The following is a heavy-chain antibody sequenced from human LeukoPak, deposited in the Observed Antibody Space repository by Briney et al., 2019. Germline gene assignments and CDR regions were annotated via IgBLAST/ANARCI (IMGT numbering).Heavy chain of an antibody. V-gene: IGHV1-46*01. CDR3: APAAGPGNWFDP. CDR2: INPSGGST. Sequence: GASVKVSCKASGYTFTSYYMHWVRQAPGQGLEWMGIINPSGGSTSYAQKFQGRVTMTRDTSTSTVYMELSSLRSEDTAVYYCAPAAGPGNWFDPWGQGTLVTVSS. D-gene: IGHD6-13*01. J-gene: IGHJ5*02. CDR1: GYTFTSYY.